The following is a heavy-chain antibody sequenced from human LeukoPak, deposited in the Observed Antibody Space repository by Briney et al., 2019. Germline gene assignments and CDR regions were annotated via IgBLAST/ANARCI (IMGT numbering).Heavy chain of an antibody. D-gene: IGHD2/OR15-2a*01. Sequence: GGSLRLSCAASGFTFSNAWMSWVRQAPGKGLEWVGRINSDGSSTSYADSVKGRFTISRDNAKNSLYLQMNSLRPEDTALYYCAKGGIHRGYYFYYMDVWGKGTTVTISS. V-gene: IGHV3-74*01. J-gene: IGHJ6*03. CDR1: GFTFSNAW. CDR3: AKGGIHRGYYFYYMDV. CDR2: INSDGSST.